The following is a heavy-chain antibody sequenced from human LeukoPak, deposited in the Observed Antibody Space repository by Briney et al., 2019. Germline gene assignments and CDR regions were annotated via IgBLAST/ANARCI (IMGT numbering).Heavy chain of an antibody. D-gene: IGHD3-3*01. J-gene: IGHJ6*03. CDR3: AGSRNGFYMDV. CDR1: GFTVSSNY. V-gene: IGHV3-20*04. CDR2: INWNGGST. Sequence: GGSLRLSCAVSGFTVSSNYVIWVRQAPGKGLEWVSGINWNGGSTGYADSVKGRFTISRDNAKNSLYLQMNSLRAEDMALYYCAGSRNGFYMDVWGKGTTVTVSS.